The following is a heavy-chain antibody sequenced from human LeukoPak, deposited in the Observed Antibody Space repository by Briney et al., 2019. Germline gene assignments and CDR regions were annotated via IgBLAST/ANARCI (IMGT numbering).Heavy chain of an antibody. D-gene: IGHD6-13*01. V-gene: IGHV3-23*01. Sequence: ETLSLTCAVYGGSFSGYYWSWVRQAPGKGLEWVSIISGSGDNTYYADSMKGRFTISRDNSKNTLYLQMNSLRAEDTAVYYCAKAHSSSWYYFDYWGQGTLVTVSS. J-gene: IGHJ4*02. CDR1: GGSFSGYY. CDR2: ISGSGDNT. CDR3: AKAHSSSWYYFDY.